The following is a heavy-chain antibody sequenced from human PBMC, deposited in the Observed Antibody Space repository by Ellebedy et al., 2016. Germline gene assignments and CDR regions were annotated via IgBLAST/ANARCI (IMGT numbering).Heavy chain of an antibody. D-gene: IGHD4-17*01. J-gene: IGHJ4*02. CDR3: ARPDGDYGPFDH. Sequence: ASVKVSXXASEHNFTTYHIHWVRQAPGQGLEWMGIIRPSGADTRYAPKFHGRVTITRDTAASTAYMDLSSLRSEDTAVYFCARPDGDYGPFDHWGQGTLVTVSS. V-gene: IGHV1-46*01. CDR2: IRPSGADT. CDR1: EHNFTTYH.